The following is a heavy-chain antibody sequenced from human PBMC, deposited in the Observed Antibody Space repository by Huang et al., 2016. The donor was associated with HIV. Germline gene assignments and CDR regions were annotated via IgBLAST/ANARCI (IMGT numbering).Heavy chain of an antibody. J-gene: IGHJ6*02. D-gene: IGHD6-19*01. Sequence: LQLQESGPGLVKSSETLSLICTVSGGSISSSSYYWGWLRQPQGKGPEWIGSIYYSGNTYYNPPLKSRVTISGDTSKNQFSLKVNSVTAADTAVYYCARHGRVAGHYYNNMDVWGRGTTVTVSS. V-gene: IGHV4-39*01. CDR3: ARHGRVAGHYYNNMDV. CDR2: IYYSGNT. CDR1: GGSISSSSYY.